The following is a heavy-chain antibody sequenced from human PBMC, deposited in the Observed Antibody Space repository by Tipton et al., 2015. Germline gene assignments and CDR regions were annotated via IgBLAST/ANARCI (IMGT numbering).Heavy chain of an antibody. V-gene: IGHV4-59*01. CDR1: SDSISKYY. J-gene: IGHJ5*01. D-gene: IGHD4-23*01. CDR2: IQYSGGT. CDR3: ARARGRRGGLLVS. Sequence: TLSLTCSVSSDSISKYYWSWIRQPPGKELQWIGYIQYSGGTNYNPSLESRVSMSVDTSKTQFSLEMRSVTATDTAGYYCARARGRRGGLLVSWGHRTPVTAPS.